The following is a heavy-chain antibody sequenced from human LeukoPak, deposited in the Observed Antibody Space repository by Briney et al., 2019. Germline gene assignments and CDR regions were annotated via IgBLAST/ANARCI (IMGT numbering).Heavy chain of an antibody. Sequence: SVKVSCKASGGTFSSYAISWVRQAPGQGLEWMGRIIPILGIANYAQKFQGRVTITADKSTSTAYMELSSLRSEDTAVYYCARDQVPYDSSDHYFDYWGQGTLVTVSS. V-gene: IGHV1-69*04. CDR1: GGTFSSYA. CDR3: ARDQVPYDSSDHYFDY. J-gene: IGHJ4*02. CDR2: IIPILGIA. D-gene: IGHD3-22*01.